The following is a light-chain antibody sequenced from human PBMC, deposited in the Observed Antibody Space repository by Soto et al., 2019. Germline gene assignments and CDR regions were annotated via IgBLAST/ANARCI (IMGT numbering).Light chain of an antibody. CDR3: QQYINWPSWT. CDR2: GAS. J-gene: IGKJ1*01. Sequence: EIVMTQSPGTLSVSPWERATLSCRASQSVRTNLAWYQQKPGQAPRLLIYGASTRATGIPARFSGGGSGTEFTLTINSLQSEDFAVYYCQQYINWPSWTFGQGTKVEIK. V-gene: IGKV3-15*01. CDR1: QSVRTN.